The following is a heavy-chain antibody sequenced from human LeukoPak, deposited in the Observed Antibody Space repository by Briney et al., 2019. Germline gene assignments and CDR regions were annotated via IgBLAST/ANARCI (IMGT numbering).Heavy chain of an antibody. J-gene: IGHJ6*03. CDR2: IYHSGST. CDR3: ARETYCSGGSCYSQRYYYYYYYYMDV. Sequence: KSSETLSLTCAVSGGSISSSNWWCWVRQPPGKGLEWIGEIYHSGSTNYNPSLKSRVTISVDKSKNQFALKLSSVTAADTAVYYCARETYCSGGSCYSQRYYYYYYYYMDVWGKGTTVTVSS. CDR1: GGSISSSNW. D-gene: IGHD2-15*01. V-gene: IGHV4-4*02.